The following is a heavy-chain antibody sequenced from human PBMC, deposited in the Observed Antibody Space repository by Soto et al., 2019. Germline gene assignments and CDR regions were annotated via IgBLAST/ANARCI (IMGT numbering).Heavy chain of an antibody. CDR2: ISSSSSTI. Sequence: GGSLRLSCAASGFTFSSYSMNWVRQAPGKGLEWVSYISSSSSTIYYADSVKGRFTISRDNAKNSLYLQMNSLRAEDTAVYYSARDRKGRITMVRGVILNWFDPWGQGTLVTVSS. CDR1: GFTFSSYS. CDR3: ARDRKGRITMVRGVILNWFDP. V-gene: IGHV3-48*01. J-gene: IGHJ5*02. D-gene: IGHD3-10*01.